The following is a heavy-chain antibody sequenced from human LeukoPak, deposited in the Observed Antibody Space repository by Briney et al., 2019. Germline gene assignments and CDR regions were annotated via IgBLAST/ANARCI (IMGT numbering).Heavy chain of an antibody. CDR1: GGTFSSYA. Sequence: ASVKVSCKASGGTFSSYAISWVRQAPGQGLEWMGGIIPIFGTANYAQKFQGRVTITADESTSTAYMELSSLRSEDTAVYYCARDAAFVYGGNPRGYFDYWGQGTLVTVSS. J-gene: IGHJ4*02. CDR2: IIPIFGTA. CDR3: ARDAAFVYGGNPRGYFDY. D-gene: IGHD4-23*01. V-gene: IGHV1-69*13.